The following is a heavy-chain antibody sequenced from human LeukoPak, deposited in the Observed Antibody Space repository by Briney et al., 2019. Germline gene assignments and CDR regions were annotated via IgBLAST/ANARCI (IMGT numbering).Heavy chain of an antibody. Sequence: SETLSLTCAVYGGSFSGYYWSWIRQPPGKGLEWIGEINHSGSTNYNPSLKSRVTISVDTSKNQFSLKLSSVTAADTAVYYCARVAGPYYDFWSGYWARWFDPWGQGTLVTVSS. V-gene: IGHV4-34*01. CDR1: GGSFSGYY. D-gene: IGHD3-3*01. CDR2: INHSGST. J-gene: IGHJ5*02. CDR3: ARVAGPYYDFWSGYWARWFDP.